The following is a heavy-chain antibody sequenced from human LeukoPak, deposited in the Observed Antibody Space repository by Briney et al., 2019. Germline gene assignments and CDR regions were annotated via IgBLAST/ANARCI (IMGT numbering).Heavy chain of an antibody. J-gene: IGHJ4*02. CDR3: ARGDGSFDY. CDR1: GFTFSSYA. Sequence: GGSLRLSCVASGFTFSSYAMNWVRQVSGKGLEWVSLIYSGTKTYYADSVKGRFTISRDNSKNTLYLQMNSLRAEDTAVYYCARGDGSFDYWGQGILVTVSS. CDR2: IYSGTKT. D-gene: IGHD5-24*01. V-gene: IGHV3-53*01.